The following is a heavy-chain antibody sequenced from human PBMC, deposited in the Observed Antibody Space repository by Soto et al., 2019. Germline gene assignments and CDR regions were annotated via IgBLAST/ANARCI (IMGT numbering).Heavy chain of an antibody. CDR2: IKQDGSEK. Sequence: GGSLSVSCAASGFIFSSYWMSWVRQAPGKGLEWVANIKQDGSEKYYVDSVKGRFTITRDNAKNSLYLQMNSLRAEDTAVYYGAREINFWCGDHSDVFDYWGQGTLVTVSS. CDR1: GFIFSSYW. CDR3: AREINFWCGDHSDVFDY. J-gene: IGHJ4*02. V-gene: IGHV3-7*01. D-gene: IGHD3-3*01.